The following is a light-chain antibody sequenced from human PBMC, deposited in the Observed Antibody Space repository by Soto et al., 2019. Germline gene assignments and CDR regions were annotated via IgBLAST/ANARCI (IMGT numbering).Light chain of an antibody. CDR2: AAS. V-gene: IGKV1-5*01. Sequence: DIQMTQSPSTLSAFVGDRVTITCRASQSISGWLAWYQQKPGKAPKRLIYAASSLQSGVPSRFSGSGSGTDFTLTISCLQSEDFATYYCQQYYSYPPWTFGQGTKVDIK. J-gene: IGKJ1*01. CDR3: QQYYSYPPWT. CDR1: QSISGW.